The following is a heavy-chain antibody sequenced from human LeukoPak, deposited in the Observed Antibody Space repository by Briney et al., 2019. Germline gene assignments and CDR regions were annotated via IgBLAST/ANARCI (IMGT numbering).Heavy chain of an antibody. CDR2: IYYGGST. CDR1: GFTVSSNS. CDR3: ARVAKDCGGDCFSDY. V-gene: IGHV3-66*01. D-gene: IGHD2-21*02. J-gene: IGHJ4*02. Sequence: LSAGSLRLSCAASGFTVSSNSMSWVRQTPGMGLEWVSVIYYGGSTFYADSVQGRVSISRDNSKNILYLQINNLRAEDSAVYYCARVAKDCGGDCFSDYWGQGTLVTVSS.